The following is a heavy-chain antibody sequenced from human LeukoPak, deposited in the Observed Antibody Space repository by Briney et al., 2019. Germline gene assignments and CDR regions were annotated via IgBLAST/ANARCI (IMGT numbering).Heavy chain of an antibody. Sequence: SETLSLTCTVSGGSISSYYWSWIRQPPGKGLGWIGYIHYSGSTNYNPSLKSRVTISVDTSKNQFSLKLSSVTAADTGVYYCARRDAGYCSGGSCFDSWGQGTLVTVSS. D-gene: IGHD2-15*01. J-gene: IGHJ4*02. V-gene: IGHV4-59*08. CDR2: IHYSGST. CDR1: GGSISSYY. CDR3: ARRDAGYCSGGSCFDS.